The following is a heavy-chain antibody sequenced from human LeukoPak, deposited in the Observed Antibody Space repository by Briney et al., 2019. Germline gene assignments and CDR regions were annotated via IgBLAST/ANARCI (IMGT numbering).Heavy chain of an antibody. CDR3: ARMGNPSTVTADY. D-gene: IGHD4-17*01. J-gene: IGHJ4*02. V-gene: IGHV4-59*08. CDR1: GGSMSSYY. Sequence: SETLSLTCTVPGGSMSSYYWSWIRQPPGKGLEWIGYLFNSGSTNYNPSLKSRVTISEDTSKNQFSLKLNSVTAADTAVYYCARMGNPSTVTADYWGQGTLVTVSS. CDR2: LFNSGST.